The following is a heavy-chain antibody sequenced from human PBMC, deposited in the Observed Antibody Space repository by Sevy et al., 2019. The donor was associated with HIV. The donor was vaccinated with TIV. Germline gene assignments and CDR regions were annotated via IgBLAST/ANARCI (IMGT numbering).Heavy chain of an antibody. V-gene: IGHV3-72*01. J-gene: IGHJ4*02. Sequence: GGSLRLSCAASGFTFSDHYMEWVRQAPGKGLEWVGRIRNKADSYTTEYAASVKGRFTISRDDSKNSLYLLMNSLKTEDTAVYYSATHAGIAAAGRVFDYWGQGTLVTVSS. CDR1: GFTFSDHY. CDR2: IRNKADSYTT. D-gene: IGHD6-13*01. CDR3: ATHAGIAAAGRVFDY.